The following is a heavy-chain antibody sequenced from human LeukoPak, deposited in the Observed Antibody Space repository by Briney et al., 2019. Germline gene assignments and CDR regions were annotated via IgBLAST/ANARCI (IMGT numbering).Heavy chain of an antibody. Sequence: SETLSLTCAVYGGSFSGYYGSWIRQPPGKGLEWIGEINHSGSTNYNPSLKGRVTTAVDTSKNQSSLKLSSVTAADTAVYYCARERSSGSYPLDFDYWGQGTLVTVSS. J-gene: IGHJ4*02. V-gene: IGHV4-34*01. CDR1: GGSFSGYY. CDR3: ARERSSGSYPLDFDY. D-gene: IGHD1-26*01. CDR2: INHSGST.